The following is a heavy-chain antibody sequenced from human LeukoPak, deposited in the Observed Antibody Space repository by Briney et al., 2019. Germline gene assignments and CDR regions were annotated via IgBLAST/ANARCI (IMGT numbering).Heavy chain of an antibody. CDR2: INHSGST. D-gene: IGHD5-24*01. J-gene: IGHJ5*02. CDR3: ARGEMATTVDP. CDR1: GGSFSGYY. Sequence: SETLSLTCAVYGGSFSGYYWSWIRQPPGKGLEWIGEINHSGSTNYNPSLKSRVTISVDTSKNQFSLKLSSVTAADTAVYYCARGEMATTVDPWGQGTLVTVSS. V-gene: IGHV4-34*01.